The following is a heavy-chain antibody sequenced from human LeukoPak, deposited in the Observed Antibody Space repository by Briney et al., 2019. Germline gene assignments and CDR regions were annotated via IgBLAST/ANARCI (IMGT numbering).Heavy chain of an antibody. J-gene: IGHJ6*03. CDR3: ARGSSFGILTGYYRPYYYYMDV. V-gene: IGHV1-69*05. D-gene: IGHD3-9*01. CDR1: GGTFSSYA. Sequence: SVKVSCKASGGTFSSYAISWVRQAPGQGLEWMGGIIPIFGTANYAQKFQGRVTITTDEPTSTAYMELSSLRSEDTAVYYCARGSSFGILTGYYRPYYYYMDVWGKGTTVTVSS. CDR2: IIPIFGTA.